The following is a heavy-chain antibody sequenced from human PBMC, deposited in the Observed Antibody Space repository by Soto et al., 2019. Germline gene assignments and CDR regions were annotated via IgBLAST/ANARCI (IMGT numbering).Heavy chain of an antibody. CDR2: IYYSGST. CDR3: ARDRGGSYYPY. J-gene: IGHJ4*02. Sequence: QVQLQESGPGLVKPSQTLSLTCTVSGGSISSGGYYWSWIRQHPGKGLEWIGYIYYSGSTYYNPSLKSXATXSXATSKNQFSLKLSSVTAADTAVYYCARDRGGSYYPYWGQGTLVTVSS. V-gene: IGHV4-31*03. D-gene: IGHD1-26*01. CDR1: GGSISSGGYY.